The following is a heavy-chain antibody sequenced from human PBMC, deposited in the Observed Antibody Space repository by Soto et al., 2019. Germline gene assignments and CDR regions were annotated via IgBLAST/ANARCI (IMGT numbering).Heavy chain of an antibody. CDR3: AKDRLYCSGGSCYSEGFDY. CDR1: GFTFDDYA. Sequence: EVQLVESGGGLVQPGRSLRLSCAASGFTFDDYAMHWVRQAPGKGLEWVSGISWNSGSIGYADSVKGRFTISRDNANNSQDLQKNSLRAEDTALYYCAKDRLYCSGGSCYSEGFDYWGQGNLVTVSS. CDR2: ISWNSGSI. D-gene: IGHD2-15*01. V-gene: IGHV3-9*01. J-gene: IGHJ4*02.